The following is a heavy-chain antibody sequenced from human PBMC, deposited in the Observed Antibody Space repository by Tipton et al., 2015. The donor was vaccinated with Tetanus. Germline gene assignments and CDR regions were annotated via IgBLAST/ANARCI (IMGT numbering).Heavy chain of an antibody. Sequence: SLRLSCAASGFTFSNYAMIWVRQAPGKGLEWVSAISASGRNTYYADSVKGRFTSSRDNSQNTLSLQMNSLRGEDTAVYYCAKAPGSGAWYGTWGQGTLVTVSS. V-gene: IGHV3-23*01. CDR3: AKAPGSGAWYGT. CDR1: GFTFSNYA. J-gene: IGHJ5*02. CDR2: ISASGRNT. D-gene: IGHD2-15*01.